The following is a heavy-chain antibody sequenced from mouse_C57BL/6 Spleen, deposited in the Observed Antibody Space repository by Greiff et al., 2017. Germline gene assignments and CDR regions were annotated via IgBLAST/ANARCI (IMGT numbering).Heavy chain of an antibody. D-gene: IGHD1-1*01. CDR2: ISNGGGST. Sequence: EVKLVESGGGLVQPGGSLKLSCAASGFTFSDYYMYWVRQTPEKRLEWVAYISNGGGSTYYPDTVKGRFTISRDNAKNTLYLQMSRLKSEDTAMYYCARRYGSSSAWFAYWGQGTLVTVSA. J-gene: IGHJ3*01. CDR1: GFTFSDYY. V-gene: IGHV5-12*01. CDR3: ARRYGSSSAWFAY.